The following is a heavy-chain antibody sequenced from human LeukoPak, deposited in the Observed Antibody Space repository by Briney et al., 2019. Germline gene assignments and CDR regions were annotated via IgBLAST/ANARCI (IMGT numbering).Heavy chain of an antibody. CDR2: ISYDGSNK. Sequence: PGGSLRLSCAASGFTFSSYAMHWVRQAPGKGLEWVAVISYDGSNKYYADSVKGRFTISRDNSKNTLYLQMNSLRAEDTAVYYCARDGRRSPNYYDSQSDAFDIWGQGTMVTVSS. V-gene: IGHV3-30-3*01. J-gene: IGHJ3*02. CDR1: GFTFSSYA. CDR3: ARDGRRSPNYYDSQSDAFDI. D-gene: IGHD3-22*01.